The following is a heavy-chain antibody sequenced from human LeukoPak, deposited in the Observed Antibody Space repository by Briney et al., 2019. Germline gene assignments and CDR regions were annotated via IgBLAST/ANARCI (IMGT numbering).Heavy chain of an antibody. CDR2: ISWDGGST. J-gene: IGHJ4*02. CDR3: AKEGLDGTLGDY. D-gene: IGHD1-1*01. Sequence: TGGSLRLSCAASGFTFSSYSMNWVRQAPGKGLEWVSLISWDGGSTYYADSVKGRFTISRDNSKNSLYLQMNSLRTEDTALYYCAKEGLDGTLGDYWGQGTLVTVSS. V-gene: IGHV3-43*01. CDR1: GFTFSSYS.